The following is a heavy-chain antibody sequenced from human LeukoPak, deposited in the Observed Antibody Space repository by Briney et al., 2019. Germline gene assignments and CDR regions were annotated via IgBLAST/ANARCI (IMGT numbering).Heavy chain of an antibody. CDR2: INHSGST. Sequence: PSETLSLTCAVYGGSFSGYYWSWIRQPPGKGLEWIGEINHSGSTNYNPSLKSRVTISVDKSKNQFSLKLSSVTAADTAVYYCAGMTTVTQDAFDIWGQGTMVTVSS. CDR3: AGMTTVTQDAFDI. CDR1: GGSFSGYY. D-gene: IGHD4-17*01. V-gene: IGHV4-34*01. J-gene: IGHJ3*02.